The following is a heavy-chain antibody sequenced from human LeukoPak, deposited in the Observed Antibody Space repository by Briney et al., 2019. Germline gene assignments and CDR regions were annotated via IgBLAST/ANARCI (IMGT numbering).Heavy chain of an antibody. CDR2: IYYSGST. J-gene: IGHJ4*02. CDR3: ARSSESYDSSGYYSYYFDY. Sequence: TSETLSLTCTVSGGSISSYHWSWIRQPPGKGLEWIGYIYYSGSTHYNPSLRSRVTISVDTSKNQFSLKLRSVTAADTAVYYCARSSESYDSSGYYSYYFDYWGQGTLVTVSS. CDR1: GGSISSYH. V-gene: IGHV4-59*01. D-gene: IGHD3-22*01.